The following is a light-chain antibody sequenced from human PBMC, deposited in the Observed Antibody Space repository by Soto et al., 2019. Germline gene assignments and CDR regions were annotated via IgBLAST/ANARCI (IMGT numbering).Light chain of an antibody. J-gene: IGKJ4*01. CDR2: AAS. CDR1: QNIFSW. Sequence: DIQMTQSPSSLSASVGDTVTISCRASQNIFSWIAWYQQKPGEAPKLLIHAASSLQSGVPPRFTGSVSATGFTLTINSLQSEDFAVYYCQPYNNWPLTFGGGTKVDIK. V-gene: IGKV1D-12*01. CDR3: QPYNNWPLT.